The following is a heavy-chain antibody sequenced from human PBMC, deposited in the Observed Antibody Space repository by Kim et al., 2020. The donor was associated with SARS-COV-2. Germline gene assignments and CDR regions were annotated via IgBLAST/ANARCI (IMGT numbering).Heavy chain of an antibody. Sequence: GGSLRLSCTASGFTFGDYAMSWFRQAPGQGLEWVGFIRSKAYGGTTEYAASVKGRFTISRDDSKSIAYLQMNSLKTEDTAVYYCTRWFVDTAPFDYWGQGTLVTVAS. J-gene: IGHJ4*02. CDR2: IRSKAYGGTT. D-gene: IGHD5-18*01. CDR3: TRWFVDTAPFDY. V-gene: IGHV3-49*03. CDR1: GFTFGDYA.